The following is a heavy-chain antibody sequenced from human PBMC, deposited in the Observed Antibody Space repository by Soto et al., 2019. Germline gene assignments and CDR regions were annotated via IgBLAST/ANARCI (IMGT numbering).Heavy chain of an antibody. CDR2: IDPSDSYT. CDR1: GYSFTSYW. Sequence: GESLKISCNGSGYSFTSYWISWVRQMPGKGLEWMGRIDPSDSYTNYSPSFQGHVTISADKSISTAYLQWSSLKASDTAMYYCARQDYYDSSGYWLGTLDYWGQGTLVTVSS. D-gene: IGHD3-22*01. J-gene: IGHJ4*02. CDR3: ARQDYYDSSGYWLGTLDY. V-gene: IGHV5-10-1*01.